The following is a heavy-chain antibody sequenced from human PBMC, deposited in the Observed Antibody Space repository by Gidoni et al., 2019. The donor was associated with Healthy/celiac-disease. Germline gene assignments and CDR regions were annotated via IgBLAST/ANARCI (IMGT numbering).Heavy chain of an antibody. J-gene: IGHJ5*02. Sequence: HLHLQESGPGLVKPSAPLSLPCTVSGGSIRSISYYWALIRQPPGKGLEWIGSIYYSGSTYYNSAFKSRVTISGDTSKNQFSLKLSSVTAADTAVYYCVRHYCSGGSCYSGWFDLWGQGTLVTVSS. CDR2: IYYSGST. V-gene: IGHV4-39*01. D-gene: IGHD2-15*01. CDR3: VRHYCSGGSCYSGWFDL. CDR1: GGSIRSISYY.